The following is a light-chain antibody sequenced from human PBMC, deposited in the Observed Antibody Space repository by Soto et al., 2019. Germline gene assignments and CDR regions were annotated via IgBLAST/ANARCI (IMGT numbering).Light chain of an antibody. J-gene: IGLJ3*02. CDR2: DVS. V-gene: IGLV2-14*03. CDR1: SSDVGGYNY. Sequence: QSALTQPASVSGSPGQSITISCTGTSSDVGGYNYVCWYQQHPGKAPRLIIYDVSNRPSGVSNRFSGSKSGNTASLSISGLQAEDEADYYCSSYTSSSTLVFGGGTKLTVL. CDR3: SSYTSSSTLV.